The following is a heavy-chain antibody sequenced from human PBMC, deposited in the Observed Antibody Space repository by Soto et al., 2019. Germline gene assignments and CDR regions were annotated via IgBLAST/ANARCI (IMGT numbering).Heavy chain of an antibody. V-gene: IGHV1-69*01. Sequence: QVQLVQSGAEVKKPGSSVKVSCKASGGTFSSYAISWVRQAPGQGLEWMGGIIPIFGTANYAQKFQGRVTITADDSTSTAYMELSSLRSDGTAVYYCARDKVGYYDSSGYYRVSVPPDYYYGMDVWGQGTTVTVSS. J-gene: IGHJ6*02. CDR2: IIPIFGTA. D-gene: IGHD3-22*01. CDR1: GGTFSSYA. CDR3: ARDKVGYYDSSGYYRVSVPPDYYYGMDV.